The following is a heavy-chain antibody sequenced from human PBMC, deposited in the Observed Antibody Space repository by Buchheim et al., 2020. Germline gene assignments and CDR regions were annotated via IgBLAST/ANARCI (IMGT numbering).Heavy chain of an antibody. D-gene: IGHD3-22*01. CDR3: AREGQDYYDNSGYFDY. J-gene: IGHJ4*02. Sequence: QLQLQESGPGLVKPSETLSLTCTVSGGSFSNTNYYWGWIRQPPGKGLEWIGSVYYSGSTYYNPSLKYRVTISLDTSKNQFSLKLSSVTAADTAVYYCAREGQDYYDNSGYFDYWGQGTL. CDR1: GGSFSNTNYY. V-gene: IGHV4-39*07. CDR2: VYYSGST.